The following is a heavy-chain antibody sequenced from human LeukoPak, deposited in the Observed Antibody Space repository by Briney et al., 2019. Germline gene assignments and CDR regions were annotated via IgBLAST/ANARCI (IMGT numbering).Heavy chain of an antibody. CDR2: IIPIFGTA. CDR1: GGTFSSYA. V-gene: IGHV1-69*05. D-gene: IGHD2-2*01. CDR3: ARAGGPAEVRFYYYMDV. J-gene: IGHJ6*03. Sequence: SVKVSCKASGGTFSSYAISWVRQAPGQGLEWMGGIIPIFGTANYAQKFQGRVTITTDESTSTAYMELSSLRSEDTAVYYCARAGGPAEVRFYYYMDVWGKGTTVTVSS.